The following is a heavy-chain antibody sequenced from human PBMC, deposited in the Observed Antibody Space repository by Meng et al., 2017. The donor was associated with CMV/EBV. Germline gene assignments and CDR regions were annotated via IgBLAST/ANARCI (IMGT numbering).Heavy chain of an antibody. CDR3: ARPRSYSLPEPPDAFDI. D-gene: IGHD1-26*01. CDR2: IYPGDSDT. Sequence: GGSLRLSCAASGFRFSIYAMYWVRQAPGKGLEWMGIIYPGDSDTRYSPSFQGQVTISADKSISTAYLQWSSLKASDTAMYYCARPRSYSLPEPPDAFDIWGQGTMVTVSS. CDR1: GFRFSIYA. V-gene: IGHV5-51*01. J-gene: IGHJ3*02.